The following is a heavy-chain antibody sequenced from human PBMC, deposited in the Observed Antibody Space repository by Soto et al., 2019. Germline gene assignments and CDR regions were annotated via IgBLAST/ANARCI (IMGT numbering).Heavy chain of an antibody. D-gene: IGHD3-3*01. V-gene: IGHV2-5*01. Sequence: QITLKESGPTLVKPTQTLTLTCTFSGFSLSTSGVGVGWIRQPPGKALEWLALIYWNDDKRHSPSLKSRLTITKDTTKNQVVLTMTNMDPVDTATYYCAREYYDFWSGYYSKYYFDYWGQGTLVTVSS. CDR1: GFSLSTSGVG. J-gene: IGHJ4*02. CDR2: IYWNDDK. CDR3: AREYYDFWSGYYSKYYFDY.